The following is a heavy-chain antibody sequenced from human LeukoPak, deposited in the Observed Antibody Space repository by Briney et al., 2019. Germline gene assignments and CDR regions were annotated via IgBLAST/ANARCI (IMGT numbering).Heavy chain of an antibody. Sequence: GGSLRLSCAASGFTFSSYAMSWVRQAPGKGLEWVSAISGSGGSTYYADSVKGRFTISRDNSKNTLYLQMNSLRAEDTAVYYFAKSGRGDPSYFDYWGQGTLVTVSS. J-gene: IGHJ4*02. CDR3: AKSGRGDPSYFDY. V-gene: IGHV3-23*01. CDR2: ISGSGGST. CDR1: GFTFSSYA. D-gene: IGHD7-27*01.